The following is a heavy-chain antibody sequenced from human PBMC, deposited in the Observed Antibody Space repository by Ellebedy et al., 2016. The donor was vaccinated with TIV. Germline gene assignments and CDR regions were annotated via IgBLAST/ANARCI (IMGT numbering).Heavy chain of an antibody. D-gene: IGHD4-17*01. CDR2: ISAYNGNT. Sequence: ASVKVSXXASGYTFTSYGISWVRQAPGQGLEWMGWISAYNGNTNYAQKLQGRVTMTTDTSTSTAYMELRSLRSDDTAVYYCARGVWGGPKDYGDYYNYYYGMDVWGQGTTVTVSS. CDR1: GYTFTSYG. V-gene: IGHV1-18*04. J-gene: IGHJ6*02. CDR3: ARGVWGGPKDYGDYYNYYYGMDV.